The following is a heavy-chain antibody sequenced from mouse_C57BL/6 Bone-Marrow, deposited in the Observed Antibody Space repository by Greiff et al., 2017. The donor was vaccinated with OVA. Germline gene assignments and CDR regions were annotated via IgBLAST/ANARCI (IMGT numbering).Heavy chain of an antibody. CDR3: ARRGSSPGYFDV. D-gene: IGHD1-1*01. CDR1: GYSFTGYF. Sequence: VQLKQSGPELVKPGDSVKISCKASGYSFTGYFMNWVMQSHGKSLEWIGRINPYNGDTFYNQKFKGKATLTVDKSSSTAHMELRSLTSEDSAVYYCARRGSSPGYFDVWGTGTTVTVSS. V-gene: IGHV1-20*01. J-gene: IGHJ1*03. CDR2: INPYNGDT.